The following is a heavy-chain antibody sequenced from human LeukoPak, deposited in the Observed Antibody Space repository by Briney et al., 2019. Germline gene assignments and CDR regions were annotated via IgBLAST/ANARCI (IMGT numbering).Heavy chain of an antibody. J-gene: IGHJ1*01. CDR1: GGSFSGYY. Sequence: SETLSLTCAVYGGSFSGYYWSWIRQPLGKGLEWIGEINHSGSTNYNPSLKSRVTISVDTSKNQFSLKLSSVTAADTAVYYCAREYCSSTSCPTFQHWGQGTLVTVSS. D-gene: IGHD2-2*01. CDR3: AREYCSSTSCPTFQH. CDR2: INHSGST. V-gene: IGHV4-34*01.